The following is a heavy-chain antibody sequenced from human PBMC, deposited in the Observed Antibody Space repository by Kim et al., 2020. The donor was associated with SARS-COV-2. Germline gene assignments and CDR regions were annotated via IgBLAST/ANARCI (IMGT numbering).Heavy chain of an antibody. V-gene: IGHV4-59*03. Sequence: SETLSLKCSVSGDSIYSYYWNWIRQIPGKGLEWIGYIYHNGSADYNPALKGRVVISLDVCQSQFSLELNSVTAADSAIYYCAVSPDNSIYHYCGLDFWGRGAPVTVSS. CDR2: IYHNGSA. CDR1: GDSIYSYY. CDR3: AVSPDNSIYHYCGLDF. J-gene: IGHJ4*02. D-gene: IGHD3-22*01.